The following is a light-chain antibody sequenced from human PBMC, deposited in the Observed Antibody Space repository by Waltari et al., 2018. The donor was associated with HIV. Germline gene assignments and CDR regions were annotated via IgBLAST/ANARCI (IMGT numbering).Light chain of an antibody. CDR3: KTRDRSGNLYV. V-gene: IGLV3-19*01. CDR1: NLRTYY. Sequence: SSELTQDPAVSVALGQTVKITCQGDNLRTYYASWDQQKPGQAPVLVSYGKNRRPSESPDRFASSASRNTASLIITGAQAEDEADYYCKTRDRSGNLYVFGTGTTVTVL. J-gene: IGLJ1*01. CDR2: GKN.